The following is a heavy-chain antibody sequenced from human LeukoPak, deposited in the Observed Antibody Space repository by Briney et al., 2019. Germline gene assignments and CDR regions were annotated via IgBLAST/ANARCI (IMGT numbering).Heavy chain of an antibody. J-gene: IGHJ6*02. Sequence: GESLKISCKGSGYSFTSYWIGWVRQMPGKGPEWMGIIYPGDADTRYSPSFQGQVTISADKSISTAYLQWSSLKASDTAMYYCASAIRYYDSSGYPPHYYYYYGMDVWGQGTTVTVSS. V-gene: IGHV5-51*01. CDR1: GYSFTSYW. CDR3: ASAIRYYDSSGYPPHYYYYYGMDV. CDR2: IYPGDADT. D-gene: IGHD3-22*01.